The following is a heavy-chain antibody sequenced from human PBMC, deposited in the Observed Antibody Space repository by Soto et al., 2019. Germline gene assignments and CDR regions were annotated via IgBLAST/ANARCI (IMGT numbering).Heavy chain of an antibody. V-gene: IGHV1-3*05. CDR3: ARSIVVVTALDY. CDR1: GYTFTSYA. CDR2: INAGNGNT. D-gene: IGHD2-21*02. Sequence: QVQLVQSGAEEKKPGASVKVSCKASGYTFTSYAMHWVRQAPGQRLEWMGWINAGNGNTKYSQKFQGRVTITRDTXASTAYXXXSSLRSEDTAVYYCARSIVVVTALDYWGQGTLVTVSS. J-gene: IGHJ4*02.